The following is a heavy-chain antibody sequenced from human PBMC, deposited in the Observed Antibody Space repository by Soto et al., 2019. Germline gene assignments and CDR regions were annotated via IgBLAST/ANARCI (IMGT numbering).Heavy chain of an antibody. CDR1: GVTFSSYG. V-gene: IGHV3-30*18. CDR2: ISCRGSKK. Sequence: GGSLRLSCAASGVTFSSYGMHWVRQAPGKGLEWVAGISCRGSKKYYADSVKGRFTISRDNSKNTLYLQMNSLRAEDTAVYYCAKVLNHHDYYFDYWGQGTLVTVSS. J-gene: IGHJ4*02. D-gene: IGHD2-21*02. CDR3: AKVLNHHDYYFDY.